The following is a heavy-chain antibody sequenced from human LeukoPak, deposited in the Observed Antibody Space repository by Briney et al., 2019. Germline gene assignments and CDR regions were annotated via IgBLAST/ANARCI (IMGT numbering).Heavy chain of an antibody. CDR1: GGSISTFY. D-gene: IGHD3-16*01. Sequence: SETLSLTCTVSGGSISTFYWTWIRQPAGKGLEWIGRIFTSGTTNYNPSLKSRVTMSVDTSKNQFSLKVNSVTAADTAVYYCARDRRPGGVITGADFDYWGQGTLVTVSS. V-gene: IGHV4-4*07. CDR3: ARDRRPGGVITGADFDY. CDR2: IFTSGTT. J-gene: IGHJ4*02.